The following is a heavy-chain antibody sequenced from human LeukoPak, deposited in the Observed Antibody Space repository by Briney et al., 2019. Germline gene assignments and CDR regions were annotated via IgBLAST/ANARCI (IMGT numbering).Heavy chain of an antibody. Sequence: KTGGSLRLSCAATGFSFSDYYMIWIRQAPGKGLEWVSYISGSGRTIYQADSLKGRFTISRDNAKSSLYLQITDLRADDTAVYYCARVGKLMVIEYFFDFWGQGTLDTVSS. V-gene: IGHV3-11*04. CDR2: ISGSGRTI. CDR3: ARVGKLMVIEYFFDF. D-gene: IGHD3-16*02. J-gene: IGHJ4*02. CDR1: GFSFSDYY.